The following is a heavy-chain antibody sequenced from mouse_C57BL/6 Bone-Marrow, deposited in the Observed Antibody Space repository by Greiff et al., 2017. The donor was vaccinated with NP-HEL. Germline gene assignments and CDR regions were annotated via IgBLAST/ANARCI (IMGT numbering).Heavy chain of an antibody. CDR3: ARATVVGWYFDV. CDR2: IDPSDSYT. CDR1: GYTFTSYW. J-gene: IGHJ1*03. V-gene: IGHV1-59*01. D-gene: IGHD1-1*01. Sequence: QVQLQQPGAELVRPGTSVKLSCKASGYTFTSYWMHWVKQRPGQGLEWIGVIDPSDSYTNYNQKFKGKATLTVDTSSSAAYMQLSSLTSEDSAVYYCARATVVGWYFDVWGTGTTVTVSS.